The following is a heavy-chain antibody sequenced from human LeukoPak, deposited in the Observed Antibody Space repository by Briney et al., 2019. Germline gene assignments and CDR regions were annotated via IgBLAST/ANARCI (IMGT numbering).Heavy chain of an antibody. CDR2: IYYSGST. D-gene: IGHD3-3*01. J-gene: IGHJ5*02. CDR3: ARVITRFQFDP. CDR1: GGSISSYY. Sequence: SETLSLTCSVSGGSISSYYWSWIRQPPGKGLEWIGYIYYSGSTNYNPSLKSRVTISVDTSKNQFSLKLSSVTAADTAVYYCARVITRFQFDPWGQGTLVTVSS. V-gene: IGHV4-59*01.